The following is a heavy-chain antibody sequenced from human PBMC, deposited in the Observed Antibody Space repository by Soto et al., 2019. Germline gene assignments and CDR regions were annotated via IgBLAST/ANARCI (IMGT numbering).Heavy chain of an antibody. CDR1: GGSISSAGYS. CDR2: IYYSGST. V-gene: IGHV4-30-2*05. Sequence: SETLSLTCAVAGGSISSAGYSWSLIRQPPGKGLEWIGYIYYSGSTYYNPSLKSPITISLDTSKNQFSLKLRSVAAADTAVYYCARQNGTTTTPFDYWGQGSLVT. CDR3: ARQNGTTTTPFDY. D-gene: IGHD1-7*01. J-gene: IGHJ4*02.